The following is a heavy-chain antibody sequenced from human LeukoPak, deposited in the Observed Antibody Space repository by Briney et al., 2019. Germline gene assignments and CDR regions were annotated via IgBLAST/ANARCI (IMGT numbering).Heavy chain of an antibody. D-gene: IGHD1-26*01. CDR1: GGSFSGYY. CDR2: IYDTGST. Sequence: SETLSLTCAVYGGSFSGYYWGWIRQPPGKGLEWIGSIYDTGSTYYNPSLKSRVIISVDTSKNQFSLKLSSVTAADTAVYYCARESRATHGGDWGQGTLVTVSS. CDR3: ARESRATHGGD. J-gene: IGHJ4*02. V-gene: IGHV4-34*01.